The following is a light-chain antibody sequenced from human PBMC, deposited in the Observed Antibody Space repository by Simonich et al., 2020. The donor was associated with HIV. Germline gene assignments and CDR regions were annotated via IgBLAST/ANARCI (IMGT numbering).Light chain of an antibody. Sequence: DIQMTQSPSSLSASVGDRVTITCQASQDINNYLNWYQQKPGKAPKLLLYDASNLETGVPSRFSGGGSGTDFTFTISSLQPEDIGTYYCQQYDNLPWTFGQGTKVEIK. CDR2: DAS. V-gene: IGKV1-33*01. CDR3: QQYDNLPWT. CDR1: QDINNY. J-gene: IGKJ1*01.